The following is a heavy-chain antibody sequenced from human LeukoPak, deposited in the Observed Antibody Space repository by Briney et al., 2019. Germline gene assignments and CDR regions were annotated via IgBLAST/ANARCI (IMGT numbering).Heavy chain of an antibody. CDR3: ASPTKGYCSSTSCLVDAFDI. J-gene: IGHJ3*02. CDR1: GFTFSSYS. D-gene: IGHD2-2*01. V-gene: IGHV3-21*01. CDR2: ISSSSSYI. Sequence: GGSLRLSCAASGFTFSSYSMNWVRQAPGKGLEWVSSISSSSSYIYYADSVKGRFTISRDNAKNSLYLQMNSLRAEDTAVYYCASPTKGYCSSTSCLVDAFDIWGQGTMVTVSS.